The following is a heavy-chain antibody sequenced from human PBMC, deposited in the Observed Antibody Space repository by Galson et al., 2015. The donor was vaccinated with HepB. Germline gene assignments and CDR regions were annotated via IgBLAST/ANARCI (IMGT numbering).Heavy chain of an antibody. CDR3: GRSACGGDCYFFDY. V-gene: IGHV2-70*04. D-gene: IGHD2-21*01. Sequence: PALVKPTQTLTLTCTFSGFSLSTPGMSVIWIRQSPGKALEWLARIDWDDDKFYSTSLKTRLTISRDTSKNQVVLTMTNMDPVDTATYYCGRSACGGDCYFFDYGGQGILVTVSS. CDR1: GFSLSTPGMS. CDR2: IDWDDDK. J-gene: IGHJ4*02.